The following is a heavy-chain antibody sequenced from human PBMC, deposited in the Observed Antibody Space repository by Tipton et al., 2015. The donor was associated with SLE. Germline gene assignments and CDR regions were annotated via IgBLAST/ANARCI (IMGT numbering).Heavy chain of an antibody. CDR3: ARGLGYDAFDI. Sequence: GLVKPSQTLSLTCAVYGESFNGYFWTWIRQPPGKGLEWIAEIIHSGVTNYNPSLRSRVTISVDMSKNQVSLRLNSVTAADTAVYYCARGLGYDAFDIWGRGTLVTVSS. J-gene: IGHJ2*01. CDR2: IIHSGVT. CDR1: GESFNGYF. V-gene: IGHV4-34*01. D-gene: IGHD2-8*01.